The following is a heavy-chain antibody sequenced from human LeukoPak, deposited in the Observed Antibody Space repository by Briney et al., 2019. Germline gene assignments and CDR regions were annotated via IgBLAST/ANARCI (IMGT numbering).Heavy chain of an antibody. CDR3: ARDYDILTGYYGGDAFDI. D-gene: IGHD3-9*01. J-gene: IGHJ3*02. Sequence: SEALSLTCTVSGGSISSYYWSWIRQPAGEGLEWIGRIYTSGSTNYNPSLKSRVTMSVDTSKNQFSLKLSSVTAADTAVYYCARDYDILTGYYGGDAFDIWGQGTMVTVSS. CDR1: GGSISSYY. CDR2: IYTSGST. V-gene: IGHV4-4*07.